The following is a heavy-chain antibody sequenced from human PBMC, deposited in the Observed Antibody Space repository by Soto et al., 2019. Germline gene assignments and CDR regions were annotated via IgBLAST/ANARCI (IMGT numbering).Heavy chain of an antibody. CDR2: IYYSGST. J-gene: IGHJ4*02. CDR3: ARVLGGRNLFDY. D-gene: IGHD3-16*01. V-gene: IGHV4-31*03. Sequence: SETLSLTCTVSGGSINSGGYYWNWIRQHPGKGLEWIGYIYYSGSTYYNPSLKSRVTISVDTSKNQFSLKLNSVTAADTAVYYCARVLGGRNLFDYWGQGTLVTVSS. CDR1: GGSINSGGYY.